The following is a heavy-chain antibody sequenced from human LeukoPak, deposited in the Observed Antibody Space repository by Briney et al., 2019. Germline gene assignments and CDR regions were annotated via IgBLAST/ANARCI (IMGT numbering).Heavy chain of an antibody. D-gene: IGHD3-16*01. J-gene: IGHJ6*02. V-gene: IGHV4-59*01. Sequence: SETLSLTCTVSGGSISSFYWSWIRQSPGKGLEWVGYIYYSGNAKYSPSLKSRVTISVDRSKNQFSLNLTSVTAADTAVYYCAKGPHLGPYHYSGMDVWGQGTTVTVSS. CDR3: AKGPHLGPYHYSGMDV. CDR2: IYYSGNA. CDR1: GGSISSFY.